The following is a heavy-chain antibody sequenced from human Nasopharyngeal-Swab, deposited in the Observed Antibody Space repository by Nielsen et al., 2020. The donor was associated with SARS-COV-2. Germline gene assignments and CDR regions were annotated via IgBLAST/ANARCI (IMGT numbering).Heavy chain of an antibody. Sequence: ASVKVSCKASGYTFTSYGISWVRQAPGQGLEWMGWISAYNGNTNYAQKLQGRVTMTTDTSTSTAYMELRSLRSDDTAVYYCATKVVTAAHDAFDIWGQGTMVTVSS. CDR1: GYTFTSYG. J-gene: IGHJ3*02. D-gene: IGHD2-21*02. CDR2: ISAYNGNT. CDR3: ATKVVTAAHDAFDI. V-gene: IGHV1-18*04.